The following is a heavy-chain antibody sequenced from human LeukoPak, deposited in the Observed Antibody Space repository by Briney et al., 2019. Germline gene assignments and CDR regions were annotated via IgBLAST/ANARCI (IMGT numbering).Heavy chain of an antibody. V-gene: IGHV3-33*08. J-gene: IGHJ4*02. CDR2: IWYDGSNK. D-gene: IGHD3-22*01. CDR1: GFTFRSYE. Sequence: GGSLRLSCAASGFTFRSYEMNWVRQAPGKGLEWVAVIWYDGSNKYYADSVKGRFTISRDNSKNTLYLQMNSLRAEDTAVYYCARNVHPFSSGYFDYWGQGTLVTVSS. CDR3: ARNVHPFSSGYFDY.